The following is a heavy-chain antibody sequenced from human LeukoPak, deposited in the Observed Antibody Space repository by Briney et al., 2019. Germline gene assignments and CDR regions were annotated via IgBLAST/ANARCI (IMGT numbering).Heavy chain of an antibody. D-gene: IGHD6-19*01. CDR2: ISAYNGNT. V-gene: IGHV1-18*04. Sequence: ASVKVSCKASGYTFTGYYMHWVRQAPGQGLEWMGWISAYNGNTNYAQKLQGRVTMTTDTSTSTAYMELRSLRSDDTAVYYCARGSSGWYYYYYYMDVWGKGTTVTVSS. CDR1: GYTFTGYY. CDR3: ARGSSGWYYYYYYMDV. J-gene: IGHJ6*03.